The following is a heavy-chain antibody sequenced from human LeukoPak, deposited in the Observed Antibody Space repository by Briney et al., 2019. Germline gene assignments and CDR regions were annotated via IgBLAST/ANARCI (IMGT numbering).Heavy chain of an antibody. CDR2: INPSGGST. J-gene: IGHJ4*02. D-gene: IGHD1-26*01. CDR3: ARVAGHSGSYGGFDY. V-gene: IGHV1-46*01. CDR1: GYTFTSYY. Sequence: ASVKVPCKASGYTFTSYYMHWVRQAPGQGLEWMGIINPSGGSTSYAQKFQGRVTMTRDTSTSTVYMELSSLRSEDTAVYYCARVAGHSGSYGGFDYWGQGTLVTVSS.